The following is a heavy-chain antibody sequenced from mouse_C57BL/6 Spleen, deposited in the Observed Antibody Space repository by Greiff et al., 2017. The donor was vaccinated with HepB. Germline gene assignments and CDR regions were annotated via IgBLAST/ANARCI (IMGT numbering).Heavy chain of an antibody. CDR3: ERAYSNSYHYYAMDY. CDR1: GFTFSSYT. J-gene: IGHJ4*01. D-gene: IGHD1-1*01. CDR2: ISGGGGNT. Sequence: EVKLVESGGGLVKPGGSLKLSCAASGFTFSSYTMSWVRQTLVKRLEWVATISGGGGNTYYPDSVKGRFTISRDNAKNTLYRQMSSLRSEDTALYDCERAYSNSYHYYAMDYWGQGTSVTVSS. V-gene: IGHV5-9*01.